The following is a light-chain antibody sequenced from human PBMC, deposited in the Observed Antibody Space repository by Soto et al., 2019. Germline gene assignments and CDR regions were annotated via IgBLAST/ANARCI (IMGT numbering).Light chain of an antibody. Sequence: QSVLTQPPSASGTPGQRVTISCSGSSSNIGTNTVNWYQQLPGTAPKLLIYTDNQRPSGVPDRFSGSKSGTSASLAISGLQSEEESDYYCAAWDDSRDGCVFGGGTKLTVL. CDR1: SSNIGTNT. CDR2: TDN. J-gene: IGLJ3*02. CDR3: AAWDDSRDGCV. V-gene: IGLV1-44*01.